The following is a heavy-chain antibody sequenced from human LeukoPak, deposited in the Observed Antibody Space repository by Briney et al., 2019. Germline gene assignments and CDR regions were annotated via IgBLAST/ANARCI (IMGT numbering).Heavy chain of an antibody. CDR3: AREYSYGYPLGYYYGMDV. CDR2: ISYDGSNK. J-gene: IGHJ6*02. Sequence: GGSLRLSCAVSGFTFSSYAMHWVRQAPGKGLEWVAVISYDGSNKYYADSVKGRITISTDNAKNPLYLKMHSLRAEDTAVYYCAREYSYGYPLGYYYGMDVGGQGTTVTVSS. CDR1: GFTFSSYA. D-gene: IGHD5-18*01. V-gene: IGHV3-30-3*01.